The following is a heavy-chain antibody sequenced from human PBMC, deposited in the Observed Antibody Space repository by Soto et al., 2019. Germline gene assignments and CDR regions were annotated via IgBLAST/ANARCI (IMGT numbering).Heavy chain of an antibody. J-gene: IGHJ4*02. V-gene: IGHV3-30*18. CDR2: ISYDGSNK. Sequence: GGSLRLSCAASGFTFSSYGMHWVRQAPGKGLEWVAVISYDGSNKYYADSVKGRFTISRDNSKNTLYLQMNSLRAEDTAVYYCAKDGLAGTKQAFDYRGQGTLVTVSS. CDR1: GFTFSSYG. D-gene: IGHD1-1*01. CDR3: AKDGLAGTKQAFDY.